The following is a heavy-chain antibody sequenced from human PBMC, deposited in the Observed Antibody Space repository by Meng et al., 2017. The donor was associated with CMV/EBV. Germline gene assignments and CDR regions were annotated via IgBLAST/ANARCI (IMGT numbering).Heavy chain of an antibody. V-gene: IGHV1-8*01. CDR3: ARALRGYYYYYYGMDV. J-gene: IGHJ6*02. CDR1: GYTFTSYD. D-gene: IGHD4-23*01. Sequence: ASVKVSCKASGYTFTSYDINWVRQATGQGLEWMGWMNPNSGNTGYAQKFQGRVTISVDTSKNQFSLKLSSVTAADTAVYYCARALRGYYYYYYGMDVWGQGTTVTVSS. CDR2: MNPNSGNT.